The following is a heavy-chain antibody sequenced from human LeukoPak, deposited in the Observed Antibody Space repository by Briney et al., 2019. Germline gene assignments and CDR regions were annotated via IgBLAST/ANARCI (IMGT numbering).Heavy chain of an antibody. CDR2: ISSSSSYI. Sequence: GGSLRLSCAASGLTFSSYSMNWVRQAPGKGLEWVSSISSSSSYIYYADSVKGRFTISRDNAKNSLYLQMNSLRAEDTAVYYCAKGVRLPNYYYYGMDVWGQGTTVTAS. D-gene: IGHD4-11*01. V-gene: IGHV3-21*04. J-gene: IGHJ6*02. CDR1: GLTFSSYS. CDR3: AKGVRLPNYYYYGMDV.